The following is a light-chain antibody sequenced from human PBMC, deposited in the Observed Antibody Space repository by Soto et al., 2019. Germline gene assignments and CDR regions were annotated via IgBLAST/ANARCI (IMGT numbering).Light chain of an antibody. CDR2: GAS. CDR3: QQYNNWPPFT. CDR1: QSVSGK. Sequence: EIVMTQSPATLSVSPGERATLSCRASQSVSGKLAWYQQKPGQAPRLLIYGASTRATGVPARFSGSGSGTDFTLTISSLQSADFAVYYCQQYNNWPPFTFGPGTKVDIK. V-gene: IGKV3-15*01. J-gene: IGKJ3*01.